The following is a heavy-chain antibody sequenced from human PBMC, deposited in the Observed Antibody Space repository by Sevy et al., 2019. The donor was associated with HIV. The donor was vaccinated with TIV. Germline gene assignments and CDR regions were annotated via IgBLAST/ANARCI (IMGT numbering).Heavy chain of an antibody. CDR1: GYIFSGYY. CDR2: INPESGDT. D-gene: IGHD3-3*01. CDR3: ARGPLVSYYDFWKRAPDY. Sequence: ASVKVSCKASGYIFSGYYFYWVRQAPGQGLELMGWINPESGDTNYTRKFQGRVTMTRDTSVTRAYMTLSRLKSNDMALYYCARGPLVSYYDFWKRAPDYWGWGTLVTVSS. J-gene: IGHJ4*02. V-gene: IGHV1-2*02.